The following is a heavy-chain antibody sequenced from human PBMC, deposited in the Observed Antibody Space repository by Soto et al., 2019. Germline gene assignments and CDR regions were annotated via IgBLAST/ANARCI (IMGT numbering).Heavy chain of an antibody. CDR2: ISSNGGST. CDR1: GFTFSSYA. J-gene: IGHJ6*02. Sequence: GGSLRLSCSASGFTFSSYAMHWVRQAPGKGLEYVSAISSNGGSTYYADSVKGRFTISRDNSKNTLYLQMSSLRAEDTAVYYCVWSSEQLVADYYYYGMDVWGQGTTVTVSS. D-gene: IGHD6-6*01. V-gene: IGHV3-64D*08. CDR3: VWSSEQLVADYYYYGMDV.